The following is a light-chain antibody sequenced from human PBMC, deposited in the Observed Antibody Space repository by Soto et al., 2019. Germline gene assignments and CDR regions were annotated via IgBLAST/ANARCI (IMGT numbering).Light chain of an antibody. CDR2: DAS. CDR1: QSVSTY. Sequence: EIVLTQSPATLSLSPGESATLSCRASQSVSTYLAWYHQKPGQAPRLLIFDASNRATGIPARFSGSGSGTACTLTISRLEPEEFAVYYCQQRSSCHFTFGQGTKLEI. CDR3: QQRSSCHFT. V-gene: IGKV3D-11*02. J-gene: IGKJ2*01.